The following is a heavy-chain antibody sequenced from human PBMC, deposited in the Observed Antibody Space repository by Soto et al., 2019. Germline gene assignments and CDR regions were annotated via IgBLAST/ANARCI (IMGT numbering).Heavy chain of an antibody. Sequence: SVKVSCKASGGTFSSYAISWVRQAPGQGLEWMGGIIPIFGTANYAQKFQGRVTITADESTSTAYMELSSLRSEDTAVYYCARLGEGKRITMARALGYYYYYGMDVWGQGTTVTVSS. J-gene: IGHJ6*02. D-gene: IGHD3-10*01. V-gene: IGHV1-69*13. CDR1: GGTFSSYA. CDR3: ARLGEGKRITMARALGYYYYYGMDV. CDR2: IIPIFGTA.